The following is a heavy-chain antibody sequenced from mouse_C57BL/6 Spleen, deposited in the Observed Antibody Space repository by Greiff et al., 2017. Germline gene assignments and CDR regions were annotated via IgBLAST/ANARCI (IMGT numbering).Heavy chain of an antibody. Sequence: QVQLKQPGAELVKPGASVKMSCKASGYTFTSYWITWVKQRPGQGLEWIGDIYPGSGSTNYNEKFKSKATLTVDTSSSTADMQLSSLTSEDSAVYYGARERDYGSSYDGFAYWGQGTLVTVSA. CDR3: ARERDYGSSYDGFAY. CDR2: IYPGSGST. J-gene: IGHJ3*01. V-gene: IGHV1-55*01. D-gene: IGHD1-1*01. CDR1: GYTFTSYW.